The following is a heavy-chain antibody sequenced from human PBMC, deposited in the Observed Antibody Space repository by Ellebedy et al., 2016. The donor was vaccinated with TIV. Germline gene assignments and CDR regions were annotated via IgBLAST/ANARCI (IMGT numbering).Heavy chain of an antibody. CDR1: GSSFTLYW. V-gene: IGHV5-10-1*01. Sequence: GGSLRLSXKGSGSSFTLYWISWVRQRPGKGLEWIARIDPGDPSGSYTTYSPSFQCLVTISAAKSVTTASLQWSSLKASDTAMYYCARHELGSNSAFDYWGQGTLVTVSS. CDR2: IDPGDPSGSYT. J-gene: IGHJ4*02. CDR3: ARHELGSNSAFDY. D-gene: IGHD1-7*01.